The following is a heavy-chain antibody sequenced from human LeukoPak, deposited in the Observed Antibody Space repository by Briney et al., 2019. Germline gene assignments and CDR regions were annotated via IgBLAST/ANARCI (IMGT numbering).Heavy chain of an antibody. D-gene: IGHD6-13*01. Sequence: GGSLRLSCAASGFIFSSYTMHWVRQAPGKGLEWVAVILSDGTKKYYADSVKGRFTISRDNSKNTLSLQMNSLGAEDTALYYCAKNAGYSSSWYVYWGQGTLVTVSS. CDR2: ILSDGTKK. CDR1: GFIFSSYT. CDR3: AKNAGYSSSWYVY. J-gene: IGHJ4*02. V-gene: IGHV3-30-3*02.